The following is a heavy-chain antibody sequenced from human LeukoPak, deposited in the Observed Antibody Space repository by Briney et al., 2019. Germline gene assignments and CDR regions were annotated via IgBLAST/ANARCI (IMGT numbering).Heavy chain of an antibody. J-gene: IGHJ6*03. CDR3: ARLQWELLDYHYYYMDV. D-gene: IGHD1-26*01. Sequence: PSETLSLTCTVSGYSISSGYYWGWIRQPPGKGLEWIGSIYHSGCTYYNPSLKSRVTISVDTSKNQFSLKLTSVTAADTAVYYCARLQWELLDYHYYYMDVWGKGTTVTVSS. CDR1: GYSISSGYY. CDR2: IYHSGCT. V-gene: IGHV4-38-2*02.